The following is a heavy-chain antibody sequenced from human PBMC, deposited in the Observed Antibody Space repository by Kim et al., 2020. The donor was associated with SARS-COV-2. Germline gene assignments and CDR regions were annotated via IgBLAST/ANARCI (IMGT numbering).Heavy chain of an antibody. Sequence: YADSVKGRFTISRDNAKNPLYLQMNSLRAEDTAVYYCAKRRVPACRNFDSWGQGTLVTVSS. V-gene: IGHV3-23*01. CDR3: AKRRVPACRNFDS. D-gene: IGHD2-2*01. J-gene: IGHJ4*02.